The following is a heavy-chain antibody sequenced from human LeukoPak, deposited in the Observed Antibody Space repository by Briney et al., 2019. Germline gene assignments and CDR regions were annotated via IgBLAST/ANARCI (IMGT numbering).Heavy chain of an antibody. CDR2: ISWNSGVI. CDR1: GFTFEDYA. Sequence: GGSLRLSCAASGFTFEDYAMHWVRQDPGKGLEWVSGISWNSGVIGYADSVKGRFTISRDNAKNSLYLQMNSLRPEDMAFYYCTKAGLHGFVYWGQGTLVTVSS. CDR3: TKAGLHGFVY. V-gene: IGHV3-9*03. J-gene: IGHJ4*02.